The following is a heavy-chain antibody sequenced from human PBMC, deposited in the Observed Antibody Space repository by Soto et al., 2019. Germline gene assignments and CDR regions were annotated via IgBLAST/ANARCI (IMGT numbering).Heavy chain of an antibody. V-gene: IGHV3-33*01. CDR3: ARLRAGKTYYDILTGYYPYYGMDV. Sequence: GGSLRLSCAASGFTFSSYGMHWVRQAPGKGLEWVAVIWYDGSNKYYADSVKGRFTISRDNSKNTLYLQMNSLRAEDTAVYYRARLRAGKTYYDILTGYYPYYGMDVWGQGTTVTVSS. CDR1: GFTFSSYG. J-gene: IGHJ6*02. CDR2: IWYDGSNK. D-gene: IGHD3-9*01.